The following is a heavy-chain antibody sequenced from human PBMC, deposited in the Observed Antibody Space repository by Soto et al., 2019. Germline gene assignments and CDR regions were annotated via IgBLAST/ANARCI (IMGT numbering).Heavy chain of an antibody. CDR1: GFTFSSYE. Sequence: GGSLRLSCAASGFTFSSYEMNWVRRAPGKGLEWVSYISSSGSTIYYADSVKGRFTISRDNAKNSLYLQMNSLRAEDTAVYYCAREVSGYSYGYSNWFDPWGQGTLVTVSS. J-gene: IGHJ5*02. CDR2: ISSSGSTI. V-gene: IGHV3-48*03. CDR3: AREVSGYSYGYSNWFDP. D-gene: IGHD5-18*01.